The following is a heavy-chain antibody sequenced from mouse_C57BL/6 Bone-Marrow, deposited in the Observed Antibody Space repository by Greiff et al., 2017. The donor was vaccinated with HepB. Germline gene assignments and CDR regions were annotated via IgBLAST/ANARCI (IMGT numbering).Heavy chain of an antibody. V-gene: IGHV1-26*01. D-gene: IGHD1-1*01. CDR3: AIRESITTVVAADY. CDR2: INPNNGGT. CDR1: GYTFTDYY. Sequence: VQLQQSGPELVKPGASVKISCKASGYTFTDYYMNWVKQSHGKSLEWIGDINPNNGGTSYNQKFKGKATLTVDKSSSTAYMELRSLTSEDSAVYYCAIRESITTVVAADYWGQGTTLTVSS. J-gene: IGHJ2*01.